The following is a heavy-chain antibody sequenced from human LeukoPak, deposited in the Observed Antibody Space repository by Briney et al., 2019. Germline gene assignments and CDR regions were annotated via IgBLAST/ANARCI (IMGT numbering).Heavy chain of an antibody. CDR3: ARAHYGDYDY. J-gene: IGHJ4*02. Sequence: PSETLSLTCTVSGGSISSGGYYWSWIRQHPGKGLEWIGYIYYSGSTYYNPSLKSRVTISVDTSKNQFSLKLRSVTAADTAVYYCARAHYGDYDYWGQGTLVTVSS. CDR2: IYYSGST. V-gene: IGHV4-31*03. CDR1: GGSISSGGYY. D-gene: IGHD4-17*01.